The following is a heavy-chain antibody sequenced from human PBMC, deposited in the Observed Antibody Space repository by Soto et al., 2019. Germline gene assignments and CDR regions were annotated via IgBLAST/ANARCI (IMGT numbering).Heavy chain of an antibody. CDR3: ARGRQPCARVYAFDI. Sequence: QVQLQQWGAGLLKPSETLSLTCAVYGGSFSGYYWSWIRQPPGKGLEWIGEINHSGSTNYNPSLKSRVTISVDTSKNQFSLKLSSVTAADTAVYYCARGRQPCARVYAFDIWGQGTMVTVSS. D-gene: IGHD6-13*01. CDR2: INHSGST. J-gene: IGHJ3*02. V-gene: IGHV4-34*01. CDR1: GGSFSGYY.